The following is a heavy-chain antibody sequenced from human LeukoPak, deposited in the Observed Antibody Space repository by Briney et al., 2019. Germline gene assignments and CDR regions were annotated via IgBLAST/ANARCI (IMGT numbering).Heavy chain of an antibody. CDR3: ARDRQLWLQRFDY. Sequence: GASVKVSRKASGYTFTSHYMLWVRQAPAQGHEWMGIINPSGGSTSYAQKFPGRVTMTRDTSTSTVYMELSSLRSEDTAVYYCARDRQLWLQRFDYWGQGTLVTVSS. J-gene: IGHJ4*02. CDR1: GYTFTSHY. V-gene: IGHV1-46*01. D-gene: IGHD5-18*01. CDR2: INPSGGST.